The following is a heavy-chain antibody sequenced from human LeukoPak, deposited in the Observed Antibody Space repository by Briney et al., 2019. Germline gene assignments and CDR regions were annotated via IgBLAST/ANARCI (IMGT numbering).Heavy chain of an antibody. J-gene: IGHJ4*02. CDR2: ISYDGGGK. Sequence: GRSLSLSCAASGFTISSYGMHWGRQAPGKELEWVAVISYDGGGKNYADSVKGRFTISRDNSKNTLYLQMNSLRAEDTAVYYCAKASYYDSTGTDDYWGQGTLVTVSS. D-gene: IGHD3-22*01. CDR1: GFTISSYG. V-gene: IGHV3-30*18. CDR3: AKASYYDSTGTDDY.